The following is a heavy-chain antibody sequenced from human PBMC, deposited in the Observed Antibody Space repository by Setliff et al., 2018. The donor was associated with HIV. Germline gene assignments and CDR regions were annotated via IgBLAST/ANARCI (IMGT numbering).Heavy chain of an antibody. D-gene: IGHD2-15*01. CDR3: ARSDCSSVRCYLGHAFEI. CDR2: IIPIIGIE. Sequence: GASVKVSCKASGGTFSDYTVNWVRQAPGQGLEWMGRIIPIIGIENYAQKFQGRVTITADKSTSTAYMGLNSLRSDDTAIYYCARSDCSSVRCYLGHAFEIWGQGTMVTVSS. V-gene: IGHV1-69*02. CDR1: GGTFSDYT. J-gene: IGHJ3*02.